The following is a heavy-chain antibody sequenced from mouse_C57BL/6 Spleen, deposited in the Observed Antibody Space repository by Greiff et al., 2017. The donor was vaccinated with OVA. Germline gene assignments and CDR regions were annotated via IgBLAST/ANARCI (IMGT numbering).Heavy chain of an antibody. Sequence: QVQLKQPGAELVKPGASVKMSCKASGYTFTSYWITWVKQRPGQGLEWIGDIYPGSGSTNYNEKFKSKATLTVDTSSSTAYMQLSSLTSEDSAVYYCARSYYYSSSYNDFDYWGQGTTLTVSS. J-gene: IGHJ2*01. V-gene: IGHV1-55*01. CDR2: IYPGSGST. CDR3: ARSYYYSSSYNDFDY. CDR1: GYTFTSYW. D-gene: IGHD1-1*01.